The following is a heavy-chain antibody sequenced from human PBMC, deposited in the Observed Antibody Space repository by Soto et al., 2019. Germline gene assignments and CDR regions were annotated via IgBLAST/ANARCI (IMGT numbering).Heavy chain of an antibody. CDR3: ATRGYSYGPLFYYYYGMDV. Sequence: SVKVSCKASGGTFSSYAISWVRQAPGQGLEWMGGIIPIFGTANYAQKFQGRVTITADESTSTAYMELSSLSSEDTAVYYCATRGYSYGPLFYYYYGMDVWGQGTTVTVSS. J-gene: IGHJ6*02. D-gene: IGHD5-18*01. V-gene: IGHV1-69*13. CDR1: GGTFSSYA. CDR2: IIPIFGTA.